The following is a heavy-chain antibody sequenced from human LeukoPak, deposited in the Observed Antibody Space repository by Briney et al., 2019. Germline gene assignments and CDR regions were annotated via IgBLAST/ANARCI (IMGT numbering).Heavy chain of an antibody. Sequence: GGSLRLSCAASGFSFRSFWMSWVRQAPGKGLEWVASIKEDGSDKYYVESVKGRFTISRENARNSLYLQMNSLRAEDTAVYYCARVLWFGGIYFFDYWGQGTLVTVSS. D-gene: IGHD3-10*01. V-gene: IGHV3-7*04. CDR2: IKEDGSDK. CDR3: ARVLWFGGIYFFDY. CDR1: GFSFRSFW. J-gene: IGHJ4*02.